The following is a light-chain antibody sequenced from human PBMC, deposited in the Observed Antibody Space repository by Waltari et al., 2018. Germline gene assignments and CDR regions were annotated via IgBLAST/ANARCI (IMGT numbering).Light chain of an antibody. CDR3: QQYYSYPPT. Sequence: AIRMTQSPSSFSASTGDRVTIPCRARQGISSYLAWYQQKPGKSPKLLIYAAATLQSGVPSRFRGSGSGTDFTLTISCLQSEDFATYYCQQYYSYPPTFGQGTRLEIK. CDR2: AAA. J-gene: IGKJ5*01. CDR1: QGISSY. V-gene: IGKV1-8*01.